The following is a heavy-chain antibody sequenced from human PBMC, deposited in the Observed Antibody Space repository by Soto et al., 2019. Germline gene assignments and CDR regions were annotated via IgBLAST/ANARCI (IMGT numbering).Heavy chain of an antibody. D-gene: IGHD2-2*02. CDR1: GASFDSYY. J-gene: IGHJ4*02. CDR2: INRSGGT. CDR3: ARGGKTATIFDS. Sequence: LSLTFGLYGASFDSYYWSWIRQSPGKGLEWIGEINRSGGTNYNPSLKSRATISVDTSKNQFSLNLSSVTAADTAVFYCARGGKTATIFDSWGQGTLVTVSS. V-gene: IGHV4-34*01.